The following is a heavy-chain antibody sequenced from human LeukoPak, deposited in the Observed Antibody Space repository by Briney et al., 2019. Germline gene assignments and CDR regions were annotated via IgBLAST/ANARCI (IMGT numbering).Heavy chain of an antibody. Sequence: SKTLSLTCTVSGGSISSYYWSWIRQPPGRGLEWIGYIYYSGSTNYNPSLKSRVTISVDTSKNQFSLKLSSVTAADTAVYYCARSKYYYDSSAADLWGRGTLVTVSS. D-gene: IGHD3-22*01. V-gene: IGHV4-59*01. CDR1: GGSISSYY. CDR2: IYYSGST. CDR3: ARSKYYYDSSAADL. J-gene: IGHJ2*01.